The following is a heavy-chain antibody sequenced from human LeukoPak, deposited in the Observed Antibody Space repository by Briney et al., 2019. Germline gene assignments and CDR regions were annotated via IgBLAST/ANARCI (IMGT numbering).Heavy chain of an antibody. CDR1: GDSVSSNSAT. Sequence: SQTLSLTCVISGDSVSSNSATWNWIRQSPSRGLEWLGRTYYRSKWYNDYAASVKSRIIINSDTSKNQVSLQLNSVTPEDTAVYYCARVNSLGDSSGHFDYWGQGTLVTVSS. CDR2: TYYRSKWYN. J-gene: IGHJ4*02. CDR3: ARVNSLGDSSGHFDY. V-gene: IGHV6-1*01. D-gene: IGHD3-22*01.